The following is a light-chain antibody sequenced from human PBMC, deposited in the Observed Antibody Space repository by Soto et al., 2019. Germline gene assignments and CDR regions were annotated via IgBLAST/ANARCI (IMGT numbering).Light chain of an antibody. Sequence: QSVLTQPASVSGSPGQSITISCTGTSSDVGGYNYVSWYQHHTGKAPKLMIYDVRIRPSGVSNSFAGSKSGNTASLTISGLQAEDDADYYCSSSATSSGVVFGGGTKLTVL. CDR2: DVR. V-gene: IGLV2-14*03. CDR1: SSDVGGYNY. J-gene: IGLJ2*01. CDR3: SSSATSSGVV.